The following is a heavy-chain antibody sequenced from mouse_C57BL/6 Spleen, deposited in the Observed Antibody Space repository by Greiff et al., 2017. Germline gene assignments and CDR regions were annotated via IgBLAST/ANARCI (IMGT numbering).Heavy chain of an antibody. Sequence: QVQLQQPGTELVKPGASVKLSCKASGYTFTSYWMHWVKQKPGQGLEWIGNINPSNGGTNYNEKFKSQATLTVDKSSSTAYMQLSSLTSEDSAVYYCARGEILLRSGHYFDYWGQGTTLTVSS. J-gene: IGHJ2*01. V-gene: IGHV1-53*01. D-gene: IGHD1-1*01. CDR1: GYTFTSYW. CDR2: INPSNGGT. CDR3: ARGEILLRSGHYFDY.